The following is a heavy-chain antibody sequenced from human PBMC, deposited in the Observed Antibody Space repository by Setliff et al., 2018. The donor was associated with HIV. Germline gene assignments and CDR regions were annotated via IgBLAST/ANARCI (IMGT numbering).Heavy chain of an antibody. J-gene: IGHJ4*02. CDR1: GFSLSTSGMR. V-gene: IGHV2-70*04. Sequence: VSGPTLVNPTQTLTLTCTFSGFSLSTSGMRVSWIRQPPGKALEWLARIDWDDDKFYSTSLKTRLTISKDTSKNQVVLTMTNMDPVDTATYYCARTPPPAYYYGSGSYGPFDYWGQGTLVTVSS. D-gene: IGHD3-10*01. CDR2: IDWDDDK. CDR3: ARTPPPAYYYGSGSYGPFDY.